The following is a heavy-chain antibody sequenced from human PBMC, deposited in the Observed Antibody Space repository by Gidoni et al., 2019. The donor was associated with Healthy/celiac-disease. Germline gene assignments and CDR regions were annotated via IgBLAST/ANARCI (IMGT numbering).Heavy chain of an antibody. Sequence: QVQLVESGGGLVKPGGSLRRSCAASGFTSRDYYMSWIRQTPGKGLEWVSKISSTGSNTNYADSVKGRFTISRDNAKNSLYLQMNSLRAEDTAVYYCARHRLDSSGWGRFDYWGQGILVTVSS. J-gene: IGHJ4*02. V-gene: IGHV3-11*06. CDR1: GFTSRDYY. CDR3: ARHRLDSSGWGRFDY. D-gene: IGHD6-19*01. CDR2: ISSTGSNT.